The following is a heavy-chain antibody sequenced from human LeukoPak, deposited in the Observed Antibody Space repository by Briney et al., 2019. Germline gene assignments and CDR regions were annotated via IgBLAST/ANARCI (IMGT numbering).Heavy chain of an antibody. CDR1: GFTFSSYG. CDR3: AKVSSSWYYFDY. J-gene: IGHJ4*02. V-gene: IGHV3-23*01. CDR2: ISGSGGST. D-gene: IGHD6-13*01. Sequence: GRSLRLSCAASGFTFSSYGMSWVRQAPGEGLEWVSAISGSGGSTYYADSVKGRFTISRDNSKNTLDLQMNSLRAEDRAVHYCAKVSSSWYYFDYWGQGTLVTVSS.